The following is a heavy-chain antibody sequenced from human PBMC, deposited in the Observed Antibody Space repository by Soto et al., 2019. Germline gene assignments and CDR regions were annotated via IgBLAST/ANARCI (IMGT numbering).Heavy chain of an antibody. CDR2: ISYDGSNK. CDR3: AKDAVDLRYFDWLLHNLYFDY. V-gene: IGHV3-30*18. D-gene: IGHD3-9*01. CDR1: GFTFSSYG. J-gene: IGHJ4*02. Sequence: LRLSCAASGFTFSSYGMHWVRQAPGKGLEWVAVISYDGSNKYYADSVKGRFTISRDNSKNTLYLQMNSLRAEDTAVYYCAKDAVDLRYFDWLLHNLYFDYWGQGTLVTVSS.